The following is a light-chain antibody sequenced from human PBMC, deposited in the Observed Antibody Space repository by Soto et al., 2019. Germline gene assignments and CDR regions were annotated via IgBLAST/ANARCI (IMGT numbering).Light chain of an antibody. J-gene: IGLJ2*01. CDR2: DVS. Sequence: QPVLTQPASVSGSPGQSITISCTGTSSDVGGYNYVSWYQQHPGKAPKLMIYDVSNRPSGVSKRFSGSKSANTASLTISGLQAEDEADYYCSSYTGSSTYVVFGGGTKLTVL. V-gene: IGLV2-14*01. CDR3: SSYTGSSTYVV. CDR1: SSDVGGYNY.